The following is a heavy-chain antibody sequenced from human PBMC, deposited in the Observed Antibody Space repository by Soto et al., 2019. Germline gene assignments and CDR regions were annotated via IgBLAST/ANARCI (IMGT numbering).Heavy chain of an antibody. Sequence: QVQLVQSGGEVKKPGASVKVSCKTSGYSFTTYGISWVRQAPGQGLEWMGWISAYNGNTNYAQKLQGRVTMTTDTSTSTAYMERRSLRSDDTDVYYCAREGPAPYYYYGMDVWGQGSTVTVSS. CDR1: GYSFTTYG. CDR3: AREGPAPYYYYGMDV. J-gene: IGHJ6*02. V-gene: IGHV1-18*01. CDR2: ISAYNGNT.